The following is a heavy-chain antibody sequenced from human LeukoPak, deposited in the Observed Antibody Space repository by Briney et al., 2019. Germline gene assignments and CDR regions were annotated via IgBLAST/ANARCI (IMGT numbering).Heavy chain of an antibody. CDR1: GFTFSDYY. V-gene: IGHV3-11*06. CDR2: ISSSDTYT. D-gene: IGHD6-19*01. J-gene: IGHJ4*02. Sequence: GGSLRLSCAASGFTFSDYYMSWIRQAPGKGLEWVSYISSSDTYTNYADSVKGRFTISRDNAKNSLYLQMNSLRAEDTAVYYCARVDSSGWYHNDYWGQGTLVTVSS. CDR3: ARVDSSGWYHNDY.